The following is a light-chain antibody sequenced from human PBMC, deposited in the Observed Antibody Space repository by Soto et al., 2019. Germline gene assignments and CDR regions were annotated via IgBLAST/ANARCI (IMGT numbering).Light chain of an antibody. CDR3: QKYYTTPWT. J-gene: IGKJ1*01. Sequence: DIVMTQSPDSLAVSLGERATINCKSSQSVLYSSNNKNYLAWYQQKPGQPPKVLIYWASTRESGVPDRFSGSGSATDFTLNISSLQAEDVAVYYCQKYYTTPWTFGQGTKVEIK. V-gene: IGKV4-1*01. CDR1: QSVLYSSNNKNY. CDR2: WAS.